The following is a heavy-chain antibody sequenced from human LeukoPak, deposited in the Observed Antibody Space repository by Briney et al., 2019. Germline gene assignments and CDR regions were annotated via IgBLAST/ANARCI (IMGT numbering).Heavy chain of an antibody. CDR1: GGTFSSYA. V-gene: IGHV1-69*13. CDR3: ARVPHGYSYGYYFDY. CDR2: IIPIFGTA. J-gene: IGHJ4*02. D-gene: IGHD5-18*01. Sequence: ALVKVSCKASGGTFSSYAISWVRQAPGQGLEWMGGIIPIFGTANYAQKFQGRVTITADESTSTAYMELSSLRSEDTAVYYCARVPHGYSYGYYFDYWGQGTLVTVSS.